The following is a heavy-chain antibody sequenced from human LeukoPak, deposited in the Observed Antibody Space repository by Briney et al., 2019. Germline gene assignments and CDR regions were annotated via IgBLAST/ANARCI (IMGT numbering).Heavy chain of an antibody. D-gene: IGHD5-12*01. J-gene: IGHJ4*02. CDR3: AKDPRGGYSGSWYFDY. CDR2: ISGTGDSI. V-gene: IGHV3-23*01. CDR1: GFTFSSYV. Sequence: GGSLRLSCSASGFTFSSYVLSWVRQAPGKGLEGVSAISGTGDSIYYADSVKGRFTISRDNSKNTLYLQMNSLTAEDTAVYYCAKDPRGGYSGSWYFDYCGQGTLVTVSS.